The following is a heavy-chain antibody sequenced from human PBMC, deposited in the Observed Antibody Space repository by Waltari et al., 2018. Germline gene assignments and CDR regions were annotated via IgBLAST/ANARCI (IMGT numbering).Heavy chain of an antibody. V-gene: IGHV3-48*03. D-gene: IGHD6-13*01. CDR2: SRSSGSTI. CDR3: ARETHSRAYYFDY. Sequence: EVQLVESGGGLVQPGGSLRLSCAASGFTFSSYEMNWVRQAPGKGLEWVSYSRSSGSTIYYADSVKGRFTISRDNAKNSLYLQMNSLRAEDTAVYYCARETHSRAYYFDYWGQGTLVTVSS. CDR1: GFTFSSYE. J-gene: IGHJ4*02.